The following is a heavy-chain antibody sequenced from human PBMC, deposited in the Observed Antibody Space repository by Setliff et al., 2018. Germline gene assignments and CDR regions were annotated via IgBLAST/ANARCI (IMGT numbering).Heavy chain of an antibody. J-gene: IGHJ4*02. V-gene: IGHV3-72*01. CDR2: ITNKVKGYTT. D-gene: IGHD3-9*01. CDR1: GFTFSDHY. CDR3: TTERSGYYDILTGYISPLDY. Sequence: GGSLRLSCAASGFTFSDHYMDWVRQVPGKGLEWIGRITNKVKGYTTEYAASVRGRFTISRDDSKSSLYLQMNSLKTEDTAVYYCTTERSGYYDILTGYISPLDYWGQGTLVTVSS.